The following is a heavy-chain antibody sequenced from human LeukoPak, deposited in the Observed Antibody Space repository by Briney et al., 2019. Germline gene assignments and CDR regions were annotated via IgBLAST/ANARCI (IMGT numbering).Heavy chain of an antibody. CDR2: INPKSGGT. CDR1: GYTFSGYY. J-gene: IGHJ5*02. V-gene: IGHV1-2*02. D-gene: IGHD3-10*01. Sequence: ASVKVSCKASGYTFSGYYMHWVRQAPGQGLEWMGWINPKSGGTNEAQKFHDRVTMTRDTSIRTAYMELSSLRSEDTAVYYCARGRGRWVRGVRFDPWGQGTLVTVSS. CDR3: ARGRGRWVRGVRFDP.